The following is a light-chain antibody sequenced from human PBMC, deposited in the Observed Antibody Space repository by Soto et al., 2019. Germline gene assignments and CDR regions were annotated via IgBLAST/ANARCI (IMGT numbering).Light chain of an antibody. V-gene: IGKV1-5*01. Sequence: DIQLTQSPSTLSASVGDRVTITCRASQTITSCLAWYQQKAGKAPKVLIYDASSLESGVPSRFSGSGSGTEFSLTISSLQPDDFATYYCQQYFSYLVTFXGGTKVDIK. CDR3: QQYFSYLVT. J-gene: IGKJ4*01. CDR1: QTITSC. CDR2: DAS.